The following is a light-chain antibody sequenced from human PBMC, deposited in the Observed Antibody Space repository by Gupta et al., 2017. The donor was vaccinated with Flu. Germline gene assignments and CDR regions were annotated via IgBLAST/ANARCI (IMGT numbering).Light chain of an antibody. V-gene: IGLV2-14*01. Sequence: QSALSQPASVSGSPGQSITISCTGTSSDVGGYNYVSWYQQYPGKAPKLMIYEVSNRPSGVSNRSSGSKSGNTGSLTISGLQAEDEADYDGSSYTSSSTGVFGGGTKLTVL. J-gene: IGLJ3*02. CDR2: EVS. CDR3: SSYTSSSTGV. CDR1: SSDVGGYNY.